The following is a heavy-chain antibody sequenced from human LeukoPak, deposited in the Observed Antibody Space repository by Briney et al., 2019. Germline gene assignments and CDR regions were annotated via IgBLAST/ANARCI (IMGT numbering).Heavy chain of an antibody. D-gene: IGHD3-22*01. CDR2: IKQDGSEK. CDR3: AKDFSVYYYDSRVLDY. Sequence: GGSLRLSCAASGFTFSSTWMSWVRQAPGKGLEWVANIKQDGSEKHYVDSVKGRFTISRDNAKNLLYLQMNSLRAEDTAVYYCAKDFSVYYYDSRVLDYWGQGTLVTVSS. V-gene: IGHV3-7*01. J-gene: IGHJ4*02. CDR1: GFTFSSTW.